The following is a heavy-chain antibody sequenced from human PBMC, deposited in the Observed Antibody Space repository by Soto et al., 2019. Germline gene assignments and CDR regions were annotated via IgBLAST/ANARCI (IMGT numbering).Heavy chain of an antibody. J-gene: IGHJ5*02. CDR3: SKVLTTHTICALDP. Sequence: ASVQVSCKASGYTFTDYYMHWLRQAPAQGLEWMGWINPNSGGTNYAQKFQGRVTMTRGTSNSTAYMELSRLRSDDTAVYFCSKVLTTHTICALDPWGEGTLVTVSS. CDR2: INPNSGGT. CDR1: GYTFTDYY. D-gene: IGHD1-1*01. V-gene: IGHV1-2*02.